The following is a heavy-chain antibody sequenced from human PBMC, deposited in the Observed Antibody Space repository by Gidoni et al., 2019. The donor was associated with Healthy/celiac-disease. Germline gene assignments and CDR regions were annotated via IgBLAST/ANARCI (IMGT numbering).Heavy chain of an antibody. D-gene: IGHD2-15*01. V-gene: IGHV4-38-2*01. CDR1: GYSISSGYY. Sequence: QVQLQESGPGLVKPSETLSLTCAVSGYSISSGYYWGWIRQPPGKGLEWIGSISHRGSTYYNPSLKSRVTISVDTSKNQFSLKLSSVTAADTAVYYCARHDVVVVAAPFDYWGQGTLVTVSS. J-gene: IGHJ4*02. CDR3: ARHDVVVVAAPFDY. CDR2: ISHRGST.